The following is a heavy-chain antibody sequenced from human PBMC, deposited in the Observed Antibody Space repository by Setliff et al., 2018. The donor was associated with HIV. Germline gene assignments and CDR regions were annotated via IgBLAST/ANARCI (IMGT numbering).Heavy chain of an antibody. CDR3: AKDYVDV. J-gene: IGHJ6*03. CDR1: GFTFSNYA. V-gene: IGHV3-23*01. CDR2: ITGSGRTT. Sequence: GGSLRLSCAASGFTFSNYAMSWVRQAPGKGLEWVSAITGSGRTTYYADSVKGRFTISRDNSKNTLSLQMNSLRAEDTAVYYCAKDYVDVWGKGTTVTVSS.